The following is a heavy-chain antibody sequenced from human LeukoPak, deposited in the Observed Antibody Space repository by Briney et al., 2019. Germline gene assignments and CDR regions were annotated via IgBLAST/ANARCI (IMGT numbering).Heavy chain of an antibody. V-gene: IGHV3-30*18. CDR1: GFTFSSYG. J-gene: IGHJ4*02. CDR3: AKDYKENSSGWYESDY. D-gene: IGHD6-19*01. Sequence: PGRSLRLSCAASGFTFSSYGMHWVRQAPGKGLEWVAVISYDGSNKYYADSVKGRFTISRDNSKNTLYLQMNSLRAEDTAVYYCAKDYKENSSGWYESDYWGQGTLVTVSS. CDR2: ISYDGSNK.